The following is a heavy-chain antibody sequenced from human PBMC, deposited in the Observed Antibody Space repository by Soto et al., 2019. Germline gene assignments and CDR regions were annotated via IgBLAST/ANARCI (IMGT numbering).Heavy chain of an antibody. Sequence: SETLSLTCSVSGDSTSSGTYHWDWIRQPPGKGLEWIGTIYYSGTTHYNPSLKSRVTMSVDKSKNQFSLNLNSVTAADTAVYYCARDMTKLNPRFDYWGQGTLVTVSS. V-gene: IGHV4-39*07. CDR3: ARDMTKLNPRFDY. J-gene: IGHJ4*02. CDR2: IYYSGTT. D-gene: IGHD4-17*01. CDR1: GDSTSSGTYH.